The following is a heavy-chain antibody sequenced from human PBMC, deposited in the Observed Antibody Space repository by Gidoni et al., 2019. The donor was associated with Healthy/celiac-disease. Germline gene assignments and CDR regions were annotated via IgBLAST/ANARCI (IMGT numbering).Heavy chain of an antibody. CDR2: ISYDGSNK. CDR1: GFTFSSYG. CDR3: AKDREAYYFDY. J-gene: IGHJ4*02. V-gene: IGHV3-30*18. Sequence: QVQLVEAGGVVVQPGRSLRLSCAASGFTFSSYGMHWVRQAPGKGLEWVAVISYDGSNKYYADSVKGRFTISRDNSKNTLYLQMNSLRAEDTAVYYCAKDREAYYFDYWGQGTLVTVSS.